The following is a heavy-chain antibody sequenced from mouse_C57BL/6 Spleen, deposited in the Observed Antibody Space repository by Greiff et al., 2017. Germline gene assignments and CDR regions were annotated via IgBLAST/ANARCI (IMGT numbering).Heavy chain of an antibody. Sequence: VQGVESGPELVKPGASVKISCKASGYAFSSSWMNWVKQRPGKGLEWIGRIYPGDGDTNYNGKFKGKATLTADKSSSTAYMQLSSLTSEDSAVYFCTGYYFDYWGQGTTLTVSS. J-gene: IGHJ2*01. CDR3: TGYYFDY. D-gene: IGHD4-1*01. V-gene: IGHV1-82*01. CDR1: GYAFSSSW. CDR2: IYPGDGDT.